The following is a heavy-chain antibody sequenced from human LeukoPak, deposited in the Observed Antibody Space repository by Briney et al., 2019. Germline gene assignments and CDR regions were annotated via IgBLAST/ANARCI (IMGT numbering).Heavy chain of an antibody. CDR1: GGSISSYY. CDR3: ARESTRVRGVMKN. V-gene: IGHV4-59*01. Sequence: SETLSLTCTVSGGSISSYYWSWIRQPPGKGLEWIGLIDYSGSTNYNPSLKSRVTISLDTSKNQFSLRLSSVTAADTAVYYCARESTRVRGVMKNWGQGTLVTVSS. D-gene: IGHD3-10*01. J-gene: IGHJ4*02. CDR2: IDYSGST.